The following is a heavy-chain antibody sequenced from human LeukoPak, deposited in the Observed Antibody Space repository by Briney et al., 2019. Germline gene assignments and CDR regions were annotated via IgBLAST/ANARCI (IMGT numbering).Heavy chain of an antibody. V-gene: IGHV3-30*18. CDR1: GFTFSSYG. CDR2: ISYDGSNK. D-gene: IGHD2-15*01. J-gene: IGHJ4*02. Sequence: GRSLRLSCAASGFTFSSYGMHWVRQAPGKGLEWVAVISYDGSNKYYADSVKGRFTISRDNSKNTLYLQMNSLRAEDTAVYYCAKAPXPXXXGGSXXXDYWGQXTXVT. CDR3: AKAPXPXXXGGSXXXDY.